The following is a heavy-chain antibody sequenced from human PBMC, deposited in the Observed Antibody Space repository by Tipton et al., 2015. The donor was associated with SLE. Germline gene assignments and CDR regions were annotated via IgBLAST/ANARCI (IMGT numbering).Heavy chain of an antibody. V-gene: IGHV4-61*02. D-gene: IGHD6-19*01. Sequence: TLSLTCTVSGGSISSGSYYWSWIRQPAGKGLEWIGRIYTSGSTNYNPSLKSRVTISADTSKNQFSLKLSSVTAADTAVYYCARLSGYSSGWYYFDYWGQGTLVTVSS. CDR2: IYTSGST. CDR3: ARLSGYSSGWYYFDY. J-gene: IGHJ4*02. CDR1: GGSISSGSYY.